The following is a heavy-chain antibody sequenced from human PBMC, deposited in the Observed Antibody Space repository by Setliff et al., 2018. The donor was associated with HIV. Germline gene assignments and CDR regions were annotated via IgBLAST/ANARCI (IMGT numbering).Heavy chain of an antibody. J-gene: IGHJ3*02. CDR3: ARGSSYSSSWYVFRPQALNDAFDI. V-gene: IGHV1-8*02. D-gene: IGHD6-13*01. CDR2: MNPNSGNT. CDR1: GYTFTSYD. Sequence: ASVKVSCKASGYTFTSYDINWVRQATGQGLEWMGWMNPNSGNTGYAQKFQGRVTMTRNTSISTAYMELGSLRSEDTAVYYCARGSSYSSSWYVFRPQALNDAFDIWAQGTMVTVSS.